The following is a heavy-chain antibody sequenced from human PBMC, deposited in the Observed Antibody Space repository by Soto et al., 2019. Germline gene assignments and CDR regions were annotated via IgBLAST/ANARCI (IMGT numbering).Heavy chain of an antibody. CDR3: SRAGSGSRGLDA. D-gene: IGHD6-19*01. CDR2: IWYDGSKT. Sequence: HPGGSLRLSCAASGFNFGSHRMHWVRQAPGKGLEWVTVIWYDGSKTNYAESVKGRFTISRDNAKNTVSLQRNTLTDEDTAVYYCSRAGSGSRGLDAWGQGILVTVSS. J-gene: IGHJ5*02. V-gene: IGHV3-33*01. CDR1: GFNFGSHR.